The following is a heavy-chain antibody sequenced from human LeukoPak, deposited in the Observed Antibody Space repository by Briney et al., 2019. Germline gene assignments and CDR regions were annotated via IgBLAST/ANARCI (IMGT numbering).Heavy chain of an antibody. CDR2: ISSSSSTI. CDR3: ARGGSPDYGDYNWFDP. Sequence: GRSLRLSCAASGFTFSTYSTNWVRQAPGKGLEWVSYISSSSSTIYYADSVKGRFTISRDNAKNSLYLQMNSLRAEDTAVYYCARGGSPDYGDYNWFDPWGQGTLVTVSS. V-gene: IGHV3-48*01. CDR1: GFTFSTYS. J-gene: IGHJ5*02. D-gene: IGHD4-17*01.